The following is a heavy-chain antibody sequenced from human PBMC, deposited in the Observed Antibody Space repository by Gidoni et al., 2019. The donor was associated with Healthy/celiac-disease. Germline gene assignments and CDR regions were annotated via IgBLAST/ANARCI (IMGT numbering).Heavy chain of an antibody. CDR1: GGSFSGYY. D-gene: IGHD6-13*01. CDR2: INHSGST. J-gene: IGHJ5*02. CDR3: ARCIAAKGDWFDP. Sequence: QVQLQQWGAGLLKPSATLSLTCAVYGGSFSGYYWSWIRQPPGKGLEWIGEINHSGSTNYNPSLKSRVTISVDTSKNQFSLKLSSVTAADTAVYYCARCIAAKGDWFDPWGQGTLVTVSS. V-gene: IGHV4-34*01.